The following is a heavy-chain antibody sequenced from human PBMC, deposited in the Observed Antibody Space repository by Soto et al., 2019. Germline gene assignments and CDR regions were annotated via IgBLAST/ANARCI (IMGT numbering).Heavy chain of an antibody. CDR2: ISYDGSNK. CDR1: GFTFSSYA. J-gene: IGHJ6*02. V-gene: IGHV3-30-3*01. D-gene: IGHD3-3*01. Sequence: GGSLRLSCAASGFTFSSYAMHWVRQAPGKWLEWVAVISYDGSNKYYADSVKGRFTISRDNSKNTLYLQMNSLRAEDTAVYYCARGEANFAVVTGYYYYGMDVRGQGXTVTVYS. CDR3: ARGEANFAVVTGYYYYGMDV.